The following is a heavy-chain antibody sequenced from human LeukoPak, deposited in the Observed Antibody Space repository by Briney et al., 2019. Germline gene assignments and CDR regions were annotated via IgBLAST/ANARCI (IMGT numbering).Heavy chain of an antibody. CDR3: ARVTYSSSSMSLDGFDI. CDR2: IYTSEST. V-gene: IGHV4-4*07. J-gene: IGHJ3*02. D-gene: IGHD6-6*01. CDR1: GGSISSYY. Sequence: PSETLSLTCTVSGGSISSYYWSWIRQPAGKGLEWIGRIYTSESTNYNPSLKSRVTMSVDTSKNQFSLKLSSVTAADTAVYYCARVTYSSSSMSLDGFDIWGQGTMVTVSS.